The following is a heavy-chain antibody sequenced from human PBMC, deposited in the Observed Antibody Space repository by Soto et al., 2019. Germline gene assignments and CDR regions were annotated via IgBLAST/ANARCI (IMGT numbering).Heavy chain of an antibody. CDR1: GFTFSNYA. J-gene: IGHJ6*02. D-gene: IGHD5-18*01. V-gene: IGHV3-30-3*01. Sequence: PGGSLRLSCAASGFTFSNYAMHLVRQAPGKGLEWVAVISYDGSDKYNANSVKGRFTISRDNSKNTLYLQMNSLRAEDTAVYYCARDTGPNGYNYYYFGMDVWGQGTTVTVSS. CDR3: ARDTGPNGYNYYYFGMDV. CDR2: ISYDGSDK.